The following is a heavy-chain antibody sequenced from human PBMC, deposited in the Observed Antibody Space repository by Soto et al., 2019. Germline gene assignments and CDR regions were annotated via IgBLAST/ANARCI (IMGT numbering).Heavy chain of an antibody. J-gene: IGHJ4*02. CDR3: ARELNYYDSSGYHSTERAH. CDR2: ISSSSNYI. CDR1: GFTFTSYT. Sequence: EVQLVESGGGLVKPGGSLRLSCAASGFTFTSYTMNWVRQAPGKGLEWVSSISSSSNYIYYADSVKGRFTISRDNAKNSLYLQINSLRAEDTAVYYCARELNYYDSSGYHSTERAHWGQGTLVTVSS. D-gene: IGHD3-22*01. V-gene: IGHV3-21*01.